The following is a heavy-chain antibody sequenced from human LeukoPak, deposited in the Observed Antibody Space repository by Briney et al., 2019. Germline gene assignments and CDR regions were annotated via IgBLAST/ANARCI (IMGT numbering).Heavy chain of an antibody. CDR3: TRWRGTSMLYD. CDR2: INGRII. V-gene: IGHV3-49*04. CDR1: GFPFSSSD. D-gene: IGHD2-8*01. J-gene: IGHJ1*01. Sequence: GGSLRLSCSAASGFPFSSSDMNWVRQAPGKGLGCVASINGRIIEYSASVKGRFSISRDDSRSTAYLQMNTLKIEDTAVYYCTRWRGTSMLYDWGQGTPVTVSS.